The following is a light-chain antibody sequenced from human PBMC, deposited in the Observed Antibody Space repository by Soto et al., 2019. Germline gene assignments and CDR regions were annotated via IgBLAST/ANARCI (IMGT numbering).Light chain of an antibody. Sequence: DIQMTQSPSSLSAFVGDRVTITCRASQDIGNFLAWYQQKPGGAPKLLIYDASSLESGVPSRFSGSGSGTEFTLTISSLQTDDCATYYCQHYNTYSTWTFGQGTKVDIK. V-gene: IGKV1-5*01. CDR1: QDIGNF. CDR3: QHYNTYSTWT. CDR2: DAS. J-gene: IGKJ1*01.